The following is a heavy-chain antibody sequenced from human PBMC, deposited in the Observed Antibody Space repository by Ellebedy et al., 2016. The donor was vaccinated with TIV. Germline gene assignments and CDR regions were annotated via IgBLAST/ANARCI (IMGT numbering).Heavy chain of an antibody. D-gene: IGHD6-13*01. CDR2: ITGGGGGT. CDR1: GFTFRSFA. J-gene: IGHJ4*02. CDR3: AKFPVTATGDDDY. V-gene: IGHV3-23*01. Sequence: PGGSLRLSCAVSGFTFRSFAISWVRQAPGKGLEWVAAITGGGGGTYYADSVRGRFTISRDNSKNTLYVQMNRLRAEDTAVYYCAKFPVTATGDDDYWGRGTLVTVSS.